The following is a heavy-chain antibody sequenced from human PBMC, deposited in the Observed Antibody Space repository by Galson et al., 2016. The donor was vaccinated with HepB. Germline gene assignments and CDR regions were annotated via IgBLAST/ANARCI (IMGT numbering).Heavy chain of an antibody. CDR2: VWFDESNK. V-gene: IGHV3-33*01. CDR1: GFTFKKYG. J-gene: IGHJ6*02. CDR3: ARDPGRDDGMDV. D-gene: IGHD3-10*01. Sequence: SLRLSCAASGFTFKKYGVHWVRQAPGKGLEWVAVVWFDESNKYYADSVKGRFTISRDNSKNTVYLYMNSLRAEDTAVFYCARDPGRDDGMDVWGQGTTVTVSS.